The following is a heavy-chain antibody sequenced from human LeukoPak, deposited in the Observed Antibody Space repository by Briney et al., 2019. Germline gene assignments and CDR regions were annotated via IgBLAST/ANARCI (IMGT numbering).Heavy chain of an antibody. J-gene: IGHJ4*02. CDR2: LSGSGGST. V-gene: IGHV3-23*01. CDR1: GFTFSSYA. CDR3: AKVRYSGSRRGGDY. D-gene: IGHD1-26*01. Sequence: RGSLRPSSAASGFTFSSYAMSWVRQAPGKGLEWVSALSGSGGSTYYADSVKGRFTISRDNSKNTLYLQMNSLRAEDTAVYYCAKVRYSGSRRGGDYWGQGTLVTVSS.